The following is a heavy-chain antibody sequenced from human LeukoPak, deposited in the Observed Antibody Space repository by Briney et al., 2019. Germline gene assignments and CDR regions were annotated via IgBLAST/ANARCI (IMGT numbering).Heavy chain of an antibody. V-gene: IGHV4-59*08. CDR2: IYYNGST. Sequence: PSESLSLTCTVSGGSISSYYWSWIRQPPGKGLEWIGYIYYNGSTNYNPSLKSRVTISVDTSKNQFSLKLSSVTAADTAVYYCAGTSPRGYCSGGSCYWYWGQGTLVTVSS. CDR1: GGSISSYY. CDR3: AGTSPRGYCSGGSCYWY. D-gene: IGHD2-15*01. J-gene: IGHJ4*02.